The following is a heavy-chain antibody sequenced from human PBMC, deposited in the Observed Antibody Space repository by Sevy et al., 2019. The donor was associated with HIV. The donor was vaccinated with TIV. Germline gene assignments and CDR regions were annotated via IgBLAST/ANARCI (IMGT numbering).Heavy chain of an antibody. CDR3: AKVAGSSRIAAPLYYFDY. D-gene: IGHD6-6*01. CDR2: ISGSGGST. J-gene: IGHJ4*02. V-gene: IGHV3-23*01. Sequence: GGSLRLSCVASGFTFSSYAMSWVRQAPGKGLEWVSAISGSGGSTYYADSVKGRCTISRDNSKNTLYLQMNSLRAEDTAVYYCAKVAGSSRIAAPLYYFDYWGQGTLVTVSS. CDR1: GFTFSSYA.